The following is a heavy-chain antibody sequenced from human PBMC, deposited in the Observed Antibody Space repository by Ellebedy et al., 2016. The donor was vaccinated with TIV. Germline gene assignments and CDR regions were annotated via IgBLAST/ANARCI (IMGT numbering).Heavy chain of an antibody. CDR2: IGARSEYT. Sequence: PGGSLRLSCTASGLTFTSHWMYWVRQAPGKGLEWLSAIGARSEYTSYADSVKGRFTISRDNFKNTLWLQMYSLRAEDTAVYYCAKELVSRDSLSFDYWGLGTLVTVTS. CDR3: AKELVSRDSLSFDY. CDR1: GLTFTSHW. J-gene: IGHJ4*02. D-gene: IGHD3-9*01. V-gene: IGHV3-23*01.